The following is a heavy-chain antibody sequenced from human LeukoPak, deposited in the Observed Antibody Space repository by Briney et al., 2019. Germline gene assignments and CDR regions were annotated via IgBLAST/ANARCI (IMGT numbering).Heavy chain of an antibody. Sequence: GGSLRLSCAASGFTFSSYSMNWVRQAPGKGLEWLSYISSSSSTIYYADSVKGRFTISRDNAKNSLYLQMNSLRAEDTAVYYCATPPTVTRNYWGQGTLVTVSS. J-gene: IGHJ4*02. V-gene: IGHV3-48*01. CDR3: ATPPTVTRNY. D-gene: IGHD4-17*01. CDR1: GFTFSSYS. CDR2: ISSSSSTI.